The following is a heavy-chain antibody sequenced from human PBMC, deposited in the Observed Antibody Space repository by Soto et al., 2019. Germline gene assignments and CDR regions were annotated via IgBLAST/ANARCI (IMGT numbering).Heavy chain of an antibody. V-gene: IGHV4-34*01. J-gene: IGHJ4*02. CDR3: ASGRARSAADDY. D-gene: IGHD6-13*01. CDR2: INDSGST. Sequence: SETLALTCAVFGGSFSSYYWGGIRQLPGKGLRWIGEINDSGSTNYNPSLKRRVTISVDTSKLQFALKLSSVTAAATAVYYCASGRARSAADDYWGQGTLVTVSS. CDR1: GGSFSSYY.